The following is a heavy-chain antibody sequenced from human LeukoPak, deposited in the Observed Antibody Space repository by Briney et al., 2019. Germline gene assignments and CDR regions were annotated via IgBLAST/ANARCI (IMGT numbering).Heavy chain of an antibody. D-gene: IGHD3-22*01. CDR1: GFTFSDYY. Sequence: GGSLRLSCAASGFTFSDYYMSWIRQAPGKGLEWVSAISGSGGSTYYADSVKGRFTISRDNSKNTLYLQMNSLRAEDTAVYYCAIRQMDYYDSSGLDYWGQGTLVTVSS. CDR3: AIRQMDYYDSSGLDY. V-gene: IGHV3-23*01. J-gene: IGHJ4*02. CDR2: ISGSGGST.